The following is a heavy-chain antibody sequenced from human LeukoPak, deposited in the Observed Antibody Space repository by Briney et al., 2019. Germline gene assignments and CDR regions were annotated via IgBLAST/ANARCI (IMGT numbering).Heavy chain of an antibody. CDR1: GYSFTGYY. D-gene: IGHD3-3*01. CDR3: ARDSVASSYDFWSAYYTGISY. J-gene: IGHJ4*02. V-gene: IGHV1-2*02. CDR2: INPDSGGT. Sequence: ASVKVSCKASGYSFTGYYMHWVRQAPGQGLEWMGWINPDSGGTKYAQSLQGRVTMTADASTNRAYLELRSLRSDDTAVYYCARDSVASSYDFWSAYYTGISYWGQGTLVTVSS.